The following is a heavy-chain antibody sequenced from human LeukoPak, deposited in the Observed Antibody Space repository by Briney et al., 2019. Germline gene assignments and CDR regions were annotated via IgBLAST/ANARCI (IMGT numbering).Heavy chain of an antibody. V-gene: IGHV3-7*01. J-gene: IGHJ4*02. Sequence: PGGSVRLSCAVSGFTFSNFWMTWVRQAPGKGLEWVANINRDGSDKYYVDSMKGRFTISRDNAKNSLYLQMNSLRAEDTAVYYCARDLLIVSYDYWGQGTLVTVSS. CDR1: GFTFSNFW. CDR2: INRDGSDK. D-gene: IGHD1-26*01. CDR3: ARDLLIVSYDY.